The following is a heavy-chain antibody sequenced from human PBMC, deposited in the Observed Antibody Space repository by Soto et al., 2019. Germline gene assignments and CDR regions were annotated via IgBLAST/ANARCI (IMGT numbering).Heavy chain of an antibody. V-gene: IGHV5-51*01. Sequence: PGESLKISCKASGYSFTNYWIGWVRQMPGKGLEWMGIIHPDDSDTRYSPSFQGQVVITADKSTRTAYLQWSSLKASDTAIYYCAKGTYFGYFFDYWGQGILVTAPQ. CDR3: AKGTYFGYFFDY. J-gene: IGHJ4*02. D-gene: IGHD3-10*01. CDR2: IHPDDSDT. CDR1: GYSFTNYW.